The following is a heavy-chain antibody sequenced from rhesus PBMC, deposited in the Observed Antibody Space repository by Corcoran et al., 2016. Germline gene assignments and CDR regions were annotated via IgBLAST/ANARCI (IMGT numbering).Heavy chain of an antibody. D-gene: IGHD3-34*01. CDR3: ARELWWADYVGDAFDF. CDR2: INGSGGRP. CDR1: GASISSNY. V-gene: IGHV4S2*01. Sequence: QVQLQESGPGLVKPSETLPLTCAVSGASISSNYWSWTRQAPGKGLEWIGRINGSGGRPTYTPSLMSRVTISIHPSKNRFSLKLSSVTAADTAVYYCARELWWADYVGDAFDFWGQGLRVTVSS. J-gene: IGHJ3*01.